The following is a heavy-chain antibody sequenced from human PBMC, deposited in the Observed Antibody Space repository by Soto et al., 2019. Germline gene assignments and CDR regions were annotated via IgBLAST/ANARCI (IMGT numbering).Heavy chain of an antibody. Sequence: GGSLRLSCAASGFTFDYYTMHWVRQAPGKGLEWVSGISWNSSNIAYADSVKGRFTISRDNAKNSLHLQMNSLRLEDTAVYYCAKVQDYGGNSNVWGQGTMVTVSS. CDR2: ISWNSSNI. J-gene: IGHJ6*02. CDR1: GFTFDYYT. V-gene: IGHV3-9*01. D-gene: IGHD4-17*01. CDR3: AKVQDYGGNSNV.